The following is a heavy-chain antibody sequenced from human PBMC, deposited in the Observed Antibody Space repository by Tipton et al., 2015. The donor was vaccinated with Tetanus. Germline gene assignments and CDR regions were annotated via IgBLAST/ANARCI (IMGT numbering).Heavy chain of an antibody. CDR3: ATTSGSFDS. CDR2: IKSEADAGAT. D-gene: IGHD1-26*01. V-gene: IGHV3-15*01. Sequence: VQLVQSGGGVVKPGGSLRLSCAASGVSLKDAWMSWVRQAPGKGLEWVGHIKSEADAGATDYAAPVKGRCITSRDHLKSTLYLQMNSLKVEDTAVYYCATTSGSFDSWGQGTLVTVSS. J-gene: IGHJ4*02. CDR1: GVSLKDAW.